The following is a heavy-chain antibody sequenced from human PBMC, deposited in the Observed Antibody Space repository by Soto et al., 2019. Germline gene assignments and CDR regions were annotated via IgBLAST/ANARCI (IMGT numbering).Heavy chain of an antibody. CDR2: IRTTGST. V-gene: IGHV3-53*01. CDR1: GFAVSNHY. Sequence: EVQLVESGGGLVQPVGSLRLSCAASGFAVSNHYMNWVRQAPGKGLEWVSIIRTTGSTYYADSVKGRFTISRDNSKNTVSLEMNSLRVEDTAVYYCARNSMMDVWGQGTTVIVSS. CDR3: ARNSMMDV. J-gene: IGHJ6*02.